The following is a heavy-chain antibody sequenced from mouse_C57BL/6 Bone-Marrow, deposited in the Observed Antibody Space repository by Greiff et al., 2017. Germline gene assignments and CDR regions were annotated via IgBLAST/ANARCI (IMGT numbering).Heavy chain of an antibody. CDR1: GFTFSSYG. CDR2: ISSGGSYT. V-gene: IGHV5-6*01. J-gene: IGHJ3*01. CDR3: ARPLLKSWFAY. Sequence: EVHLVESGGDLVKPGGSLKLSCAASGFTFSSYGMSWVRQTPDKRLEWVATISSGGSYTYYPDSVKGRFTISRDNAKNTLYLQMSSLKSEDTAMYYCARPLLKSWFAYWCQGTLVTVSA.